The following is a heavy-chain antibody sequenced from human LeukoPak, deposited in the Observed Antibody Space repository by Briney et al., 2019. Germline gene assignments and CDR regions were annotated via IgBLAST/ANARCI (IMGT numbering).Heavy chain of an antibody. J-gene: IGHJ5*02. V-gene: IGHV4-4*07. CDR1: GYSISSGYY. D-gene: IGHD3-22*01. Sequence: SGTLSLTCAVSGYSISSGYYWGWIRQPAGKGLEWIGRIYTSGSTNYNPSLKSRVTMSVDTSKNQFSLKLSSVTAADTAVYYCARSDVYYDSSGFWFDPWGQGTLVTVSS. CDR2: IYTSGST. CDR3: ARSDVYYDSSGFWFDP.